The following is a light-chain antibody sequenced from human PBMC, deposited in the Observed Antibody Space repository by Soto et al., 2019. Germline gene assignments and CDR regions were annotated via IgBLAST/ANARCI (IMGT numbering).Light chain of an antibody. Sequence: QSVLTQPPSASGTPGQRVTISCSGSSSNIGSNYVYWCQQLPGAAPKVLIYRNNQRPSGVPDRFSASKSGTSASLAVGGRRSEDEAVYYCVAGDDSLNSWVFGGVTKVPVL. CDR2: RNN. CDR1: SSNIGSNY. CDR3: VAGDDSLNSWV. V-gene: IGLV1-47*01. J-gene: IGLJ3*02.